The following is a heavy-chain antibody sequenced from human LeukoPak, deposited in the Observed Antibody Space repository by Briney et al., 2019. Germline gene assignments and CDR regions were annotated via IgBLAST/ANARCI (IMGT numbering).Heavy chain of an antibody. D-gene: IGHD3-16*01. CDR3: ARERGTGIDP. CDR2: MNPNSGNT. J-gene: IGHJ5*02. Sequence: ASVKVSCKASGYTFTSYDINWVRQATGQGLERVGWMNPNSGNTGYAQKFQGRVTMTRNTSRSTAYMELSSLRSEDTAVYYCARERGTGIDPWGQGTLVTVSS. CDR1: GYTFTSYD. V-gene: IGHV1-8*01.